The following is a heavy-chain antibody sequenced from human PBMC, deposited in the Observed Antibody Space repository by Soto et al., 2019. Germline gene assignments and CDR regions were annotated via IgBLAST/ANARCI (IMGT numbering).Heavy chain of an antibody. CDR1: GFTFSGFW. V-gene: IGHV3-11*01. Sequence: GGSLRLSCAVSGFTFSGFWMTWVRQAPGKGLEWLSYISSSGSSIYYADSVKGRFTISRDNAKNSLYLQMNSLRAEDTAVYYCASGRVDYYYYGMDVWGQGTTVTVSS. J-gene: IGHJ6*02. CDR3: ASGRVDYYYYGMDV. D-gene: IGHD2-15*01. CDR2: ISSSGSSI.